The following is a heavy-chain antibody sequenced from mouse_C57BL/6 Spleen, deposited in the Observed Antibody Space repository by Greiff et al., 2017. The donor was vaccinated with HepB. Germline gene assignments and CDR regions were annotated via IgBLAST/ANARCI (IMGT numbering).Heavy chain of an antibody. CDR3: ARGYYGSDWYFDV. J-gene: IGHJ1*03. CDR2: ISSGSSTI. V-gene: IGHV5-17*01. D-gene: IGHD1-1*01. CDR1: GFTFSDYG. Sequence: EVMLVESGGGLVKPGGSLKLSCAASGFTFSDYGMHWVRQAPEKGLEWVAYISSGSSTIYYADTVKGRFTISRDNAKNTLFLQMSSLRSEDTAMYYCARGYYGSDWYFDVWGTGTTVTVYS.